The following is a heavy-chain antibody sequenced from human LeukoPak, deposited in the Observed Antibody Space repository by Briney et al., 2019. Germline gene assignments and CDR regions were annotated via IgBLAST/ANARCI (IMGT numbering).Heavy chain of an antibody. CDR1: GYTFTSYG. CDR2: ISAYNGNT. Sequence: ASAKVSCKASGYTFTSYGISWVRQAPGQGLEWMGWISAYNGNTNYAQKLQGRVTMTTDTSTSTAYMELRSLRSDDTAVYYCARTSMGTVASIATSRWFDPWGQGTLVTVSS. D-gene: IGHD6-6*01. CDR3: ARTSMGTVASIATSRWFDP. V-gene: IGHV1-18*01. J-gene: IGHJ5*02.